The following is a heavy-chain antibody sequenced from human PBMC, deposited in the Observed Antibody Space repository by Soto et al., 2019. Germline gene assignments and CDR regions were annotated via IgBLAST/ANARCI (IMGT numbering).Heavy chain of an antibody. CDR3: TRNPGYYDSSASDYGLAAAFDI. V-gene: IGHV3-21*01. Sequence: EVQLVESGGGLVQPGGSLRLSCAASGFTFGSYNMIWVRQAPGKGLEWVSFISSSRAYVYYADSLKGRFTVSRDNAKNSMYRRMSSLRAEDSAVYYCTRNPGYYDSSASDYGLAAAFDIWGQGTMVTVS. J-gene: IGHJ3*02. CDR1: GFTFGSYN. CDR2: ISSSRAYV. D-gene: IGHD3-22*01.